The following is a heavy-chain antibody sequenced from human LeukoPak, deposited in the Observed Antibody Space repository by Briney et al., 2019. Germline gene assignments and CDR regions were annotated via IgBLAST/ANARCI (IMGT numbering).Heavy chain of an antibody. J-gene: IGHJ4*02. CDR2: IHPHGIF. D-gene: IGHD5-24*01. V-gene: IGHV4-34*01. CDR1: GGSCADYY. CDR3: ARGRDRSKAGDH. Sequence: SETLSLTCAVYGGSCADYYCSWIRQPPGKGLEWIGEIHPHGIFYYNSSLLNRVTISIDTSKSQFSLRLTSVTAADTAFYYCARGRDRSKAGDHWGQGSLVTVSS.